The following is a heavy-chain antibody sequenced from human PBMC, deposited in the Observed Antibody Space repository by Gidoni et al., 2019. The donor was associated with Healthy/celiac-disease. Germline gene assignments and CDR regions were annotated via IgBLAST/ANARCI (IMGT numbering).Heavy chain of an antibody. D-gene: IGHD6-6*01. V-gene: IGHV1-69*01. J-gene: IGHJ5*02. Sequence: QVQMVQSGAEVQKPGSSVKVSCKASGGTFSSNAISWVRQAPGQGLEWMGGILPIFGTANYAQKFQGRVTITADESTSIAYMELSSLRSEDTAVYYCARASGKSIAGRNWFDPWGQGTLVTVSS. CDR1: GGTFSSNA. CDR3: ARASGKSIAGRNWFDP. CDR2: ILPIFGTA.